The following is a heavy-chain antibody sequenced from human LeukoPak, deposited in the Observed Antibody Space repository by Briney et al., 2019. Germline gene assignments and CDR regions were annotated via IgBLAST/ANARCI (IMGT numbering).Heavy chain of an antibody. J-gene: IGHJ6*03. D-gene: IGHD1-26*01. CDR2: ITGSGGST. CDR3: AKDKGVGATFYFGYVDV. CDR1: GFTFSSYA. Sequence: GGSLRLSCAASGFTFSSYAMSWVRQAPGKGLEWVSAITGSGGSTYYADSVKGRFTISRDNSKNTLYLQMNSLRAEDTAVYYCAKDKGVGATFYFGYVDVWGKESKVTVSS. V-gene: IGHV3-23*01.